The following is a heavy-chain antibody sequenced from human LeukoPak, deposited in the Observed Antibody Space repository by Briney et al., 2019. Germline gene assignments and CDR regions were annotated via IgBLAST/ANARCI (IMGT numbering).Heavy chain of an antibody. D-gene: IGHD2-15*01. CDR3: ARAVSWYNWFDP. V-gene: IGHV3-30*04. CDR2: ISYDGSNK. J-gene: IGHJ5*02. Sequence: WRRLAKRKGLEWVAVISYDGSNKYYADSVKGRFTISRDNSKNTLYLQMNSLRAEDTAVYYCARAVSWYNWFDPWGQGTLVTVSS.